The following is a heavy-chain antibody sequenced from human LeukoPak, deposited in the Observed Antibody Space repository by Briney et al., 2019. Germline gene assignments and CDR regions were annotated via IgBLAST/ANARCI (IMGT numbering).Heavy chain of an antibody. Sequence: SETLSLTCTVSGGSISSSSYYWGWIRQPPEKGLEWIGSLYYSGSNYYNPSLKSRVTISVDTSKNQFSLKLSSVTAADTAVYYCAKVGTGAFDIWGEGTMVTVSS. D-gene: IGHD2-8*02. CDR1: GGSISSSSYY. J-gene: IGHJ3*02. CDR2: LYYSGSN. CDR3: AKVGTGAFDI. V-gene: IGHV4-39*01.